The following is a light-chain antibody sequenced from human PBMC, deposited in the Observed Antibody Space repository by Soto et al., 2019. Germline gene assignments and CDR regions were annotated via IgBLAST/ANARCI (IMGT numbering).Light chain of an antibody. CDR1: QSVSSSH. Sequence: EIALTQSPGTLSLSPGARATLSCRASQSVSSSHLAWYQQKPGQAPRLLISGASSRATGIPDRFSGSGSGTDFTLTISRLEPEDFAVYYCQQYGSSPRTFGQGTKVDIK. CDR3: QQYGSSPRT. V-gene: IGKV3-20*01. J-gene: IGKJ1*01. CDR2: GAS.